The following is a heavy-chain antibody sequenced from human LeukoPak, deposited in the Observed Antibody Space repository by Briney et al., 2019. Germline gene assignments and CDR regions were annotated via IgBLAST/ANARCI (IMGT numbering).Heavy chain of an antibody. D-gene: IGHD2-2*01. CDR1: GGTFSSYA. CDR2: IIPIFGTA. CDR3: ATLGYCSSTSCYPQTNSVDY. Sequence: SVKVSCKASGGTFSSYAISWVRQAPGQRLEWMGGIIPIFGTANYAQKFQGRVTITADKSTSTAYMELSSLRSEDTAVYYCATLGYCSSTSCYPQTNSVDYWGQGTLVTVSS. V-gene: IGHV1-69*06. J-gene: IGHJ4*02.